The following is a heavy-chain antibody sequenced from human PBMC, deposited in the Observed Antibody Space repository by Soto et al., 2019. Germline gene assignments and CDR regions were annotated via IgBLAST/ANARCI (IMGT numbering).Heavy chain of an antibody. CDR3: ARQGSWSLDY. J-gene: IGHJ4*02. Sequence: QVQLQESGPGLVKPSETLSLTCTVSGGSISSYYWSWIRQPPGKGLEWIGYIYYSGSTNYNPSHKSRVTISVDTSKNQFSLKLSSVTAADTAVYYCARQGSWSLDYWGQGTLVTVSS. CDR1: GGSISSYY. V-gene: IGHV4-59*08. CDR2: IYYSGST. D-gene: IGHD6-13*01.